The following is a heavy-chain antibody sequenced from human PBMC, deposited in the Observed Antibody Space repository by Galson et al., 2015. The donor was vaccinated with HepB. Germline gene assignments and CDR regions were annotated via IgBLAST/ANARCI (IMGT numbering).Heavy chain of an antibody. V-gene: IGHV3-23*01. D-gene: IGHD3-10*01. CDR3: AKVGTPGSWGSVFDAFDI. CDR1: GFTFSSYA. Sequence: SLRLSCAASGFTFSSYAMSWVRQAPGKGLEWVSAISGSGGSTYYADSVKGRFTISRDNSKNTLYLQMNSLRAEDTTVYYCAKVGTPGSWGSVFDAFDIWGQGTMVTVSS. J-gene: IGHJ3*02. CDR2: ISGSGGST.